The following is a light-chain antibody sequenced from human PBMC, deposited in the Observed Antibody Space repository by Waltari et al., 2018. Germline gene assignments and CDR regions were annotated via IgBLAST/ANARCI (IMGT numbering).Light chain of an antibody. J-gene: IGLJ3*02. CDR3: SSYTSSSTWV. Sequence: QSALTQPASVSGSPGQSITISCTGTSSDVGGYTYVSCYQQHPGKAPKLMIYDVTTRPSGVSNRFSGSKSVNTASLTISGLQAEDEADYYCSSYTSSSTWVFGGGTKLTVL. V-gene: IGLV2-14*03. CDR2: DVT. CDR1: SSDVGGYTY.